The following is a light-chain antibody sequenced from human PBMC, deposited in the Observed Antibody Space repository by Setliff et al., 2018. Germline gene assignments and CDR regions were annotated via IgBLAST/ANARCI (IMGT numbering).Light chain of an antibody. CDR2: EVS. Sequence: QSALTQSPSASGSPGQSVTISCTGTSSDVGGYNYVSWYQQHPGKTPKLMIYEVSKRPSGVPDRFSGSKSGNTASLTVSGLQAEDEADYYCSSYAGSNNPYVFGTGTKGTV. J-gene: IGLJ1*01. V-gene: IGLV2-8*01. CDR3: SSYAGSNNPYV. CDR1: SSDVGGYNY.